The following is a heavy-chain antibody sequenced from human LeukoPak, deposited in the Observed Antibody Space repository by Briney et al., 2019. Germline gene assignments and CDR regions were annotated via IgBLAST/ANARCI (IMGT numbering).Heavy chain of an antibody. J-gene: IGHJ4*02. D-gene: IGHD3-10*01. CDR1: GFTFTNGW. CDR2: IKSKGDGEAP. Sequence: GGSLRLSCAASGFTFTNGWMTWLRQAPGKGLEGVGRIKSKGDGEAPDYGAPVKGRFTMSRDDSKATLYLQMNFLQAEDTATYYCATDLGLTMIRGVIVHWGQGALVIVSS. V-gene: IGHV3-15*01. CDR3: ATDLGLTMIRGVIVH.